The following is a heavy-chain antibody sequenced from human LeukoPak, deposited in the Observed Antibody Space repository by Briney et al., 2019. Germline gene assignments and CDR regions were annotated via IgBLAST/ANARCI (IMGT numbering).Heavy chain of an antibody. D-gene: IGHD7-27*01. Sequence: GGSLRLSCAASGFTFSSYWMTWVRQAPGKGLEWVANIKPDGSEKSYVDSVRGRFTISRDNDKNSLYLQMNSLRAEDTAVYYCARSLTGVTSYWGQGTLVTVSS. CDR1: GFTFSSYW. V-gene: IGHV3-7*01. CDR3: ARSLTGVTSY. J-gene: IGHJ4*02. CDR2: IKPDGSEK.